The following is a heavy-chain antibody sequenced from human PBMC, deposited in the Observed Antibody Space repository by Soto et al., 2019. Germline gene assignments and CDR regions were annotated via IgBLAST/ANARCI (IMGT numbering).Heavy chain of an antibody. D-gene: IGHD3-3*01. V-gene: IGHV3-23*01. J-gene: IGHJ4*02. Sequence: LRLSCASSGFTFSDFGMSWVRQAPGKGLEWVAVISASADATYYAASVKGRFTLSRDNSRNILYLQMNSLTVADTAVYYCAKKLTTYAVDPADYWGQGTQVTVSS. CDR3: AKKLTTYAVDPADY. CDR2: ISASADAT. CDR1: GFTFSDFG.